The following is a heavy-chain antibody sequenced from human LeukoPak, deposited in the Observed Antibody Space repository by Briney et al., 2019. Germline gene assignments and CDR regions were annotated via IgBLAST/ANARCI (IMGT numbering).Heavy chain of an antibody. CDR3: ARDRGRSYGSFDY. Sequence: SETLSLTCTVSGGSISSGGYYWSWIRQHPGKGLEWIGYIYYSGSTYHNPSLKSRVTISVDTSKNQFSLKLSSVTAADTAVYYCARDRGRSYGSFDYWGQGTLVTVSS. V-gene: IGHV4-31*03. D-gene: IGHD5-18*01. J-gene: IGHJ4*02. CDR2: IYYSGST. CDR1: GGSISSGGYY.